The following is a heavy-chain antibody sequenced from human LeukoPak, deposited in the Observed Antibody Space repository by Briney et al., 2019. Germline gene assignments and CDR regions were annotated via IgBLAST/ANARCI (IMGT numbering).Heavy chain of an antibody. J-gene: IGHJ4*02. D-gene: IGHD3-22*01. Sequence: WIGWVRQMPGKGLEWMGIIYPGDSDTRYSPSFQGQVTISADKSISTAYLQWSSLKASDTAMYYCARKSTYYYDSSSYVDYWGQGTLVTVSS. CDR1: W. V-gene: IGHV5-51*01. CDR3: ARKSTYYYDSSSYVDY. CDR2: IYPGDSDT.